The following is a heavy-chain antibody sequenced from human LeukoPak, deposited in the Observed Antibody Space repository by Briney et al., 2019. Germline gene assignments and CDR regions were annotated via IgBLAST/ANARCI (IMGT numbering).Heavy chain of an antibody. CDR1: GGSISSYY. Sequence: SETLSLTCTVSGGSISSYYWGWIRQPPGKGLEWIGSIYYSGSTYYNPSLKSRVTISVDTSKNQFSLKLSSVTAADTAVYYCARLAAATSDYWGREPWSPSPQ. J-gene: IGHJ4*02. CDR2: IYYSGST. V-gene: IGHV4-39*01. D-gene: IGHD6-13*01. CDR3: ARLAAATSDY.